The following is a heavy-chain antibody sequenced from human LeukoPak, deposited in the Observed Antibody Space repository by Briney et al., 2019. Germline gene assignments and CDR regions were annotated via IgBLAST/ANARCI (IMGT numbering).Heavy chain of an antibody. J-gene: IGHJ6*03. CDR1: GYTFTSYG. D-gene: IGHD3-3*01. CDR2: ISAYNGNT. V-gene: IGHV1-18*01. CDR3: ARVPFGVVSKDYYYYMDV. Sequence: ASVKVSCKASGYTFTSYGISWVRQAPGQGLEWMGWISAYNGNTNYAQKLQGRVTMTTDTSTSTAYMELRSLRSDDTAAYYCARVPFGVVSKDYYYYMDVWGKGTTVTVSS.